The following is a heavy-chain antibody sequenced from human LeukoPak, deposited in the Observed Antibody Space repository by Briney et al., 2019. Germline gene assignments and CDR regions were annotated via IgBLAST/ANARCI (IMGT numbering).Heavy chain of an antibody. V-gene: IGHV3-23*01. CDR2: ISGSGGST. CDR3: RRSTSGGSEYFDY. Sequence: GGSLRLSCAASGFTFSSYAMSWVRQAPGKGLEWVSAISGSGGSTYYADSVKGRFTISRDNSKNTLYLQMNSLRAEDTVVYYCRRSTSGGSEYFDYWGQGTLVTVSS. CDR1: GFTFSSYA. J-gene: IGHJ4*02. D-gene: IGHD2-15*01.